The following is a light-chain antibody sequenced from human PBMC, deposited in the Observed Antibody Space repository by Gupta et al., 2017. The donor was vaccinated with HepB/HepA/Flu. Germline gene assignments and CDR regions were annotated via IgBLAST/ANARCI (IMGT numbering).Light chain of an antibody. J-gene: IGKJ3*01. CDR3: QQYGTSPRT. V-gene: IGKV3-20*01. Sequence: EIMLTQSPGTLSLSPGERATLSCRASQSVSSSFLAWYQQKPGQAPRLLIYGASGRATGIPDRFSGSGSGTDFSLTISRLEPEDFAVYFCQQYGTSPRTFGPGTKVDIK. CDR2: GAS. CDR1: QSVSSSF.